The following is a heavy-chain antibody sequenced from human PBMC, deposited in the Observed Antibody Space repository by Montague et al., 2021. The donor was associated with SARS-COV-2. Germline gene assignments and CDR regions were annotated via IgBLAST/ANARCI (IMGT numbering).Heavy chain of an antibody. J-gene: IGHJ4*02. D-gene: IGHD3-3*01. V-gene: IGHV4-38-2*02. CDR1: GYSISSGYY. CDR3: ARGGTIFGVVTFPFDH. Sequence: SETLSLTCTVSGYSISSGYYWGWIRQPPGKGLEWIGSIYHSGSAYYNPSLKSRVTISVDTSKNQFSLKLSSVTAADTAVYYCARGGTIFGVVTFPFDHWGQGTLVTVSS. CDR2: IYHSGSA.